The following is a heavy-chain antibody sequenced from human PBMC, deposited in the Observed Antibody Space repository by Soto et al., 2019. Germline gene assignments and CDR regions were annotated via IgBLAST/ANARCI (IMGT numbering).Heavy chain of an antibody. V-gene: IGHV4-59*13. D-gene: IGHD1-26*01. CDR3: ASRGGGFYFGMDV. CDR2: MHYSGNT. Sequence: QVQLQESGPGLVKPSETLSLSCTVSGGSISNYYLNWIRQSPGKGLEWIGYMHYSGNTKYNPSLKSRVTISVDMSKKQFSLKLSSVTAADTAVYYCASRGGGFYFGMDVWGQGTTVTVSS. CDR1: GGSISNYY. J-gene: IGHJ6*02.